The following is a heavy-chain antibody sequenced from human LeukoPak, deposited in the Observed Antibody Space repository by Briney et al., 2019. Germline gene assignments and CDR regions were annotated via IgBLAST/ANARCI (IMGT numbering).Heavy chain of an antibody. Sequence: PGGSLRLSCAASGFTFSDSWMHWVRQGPGKGPEWLSRTSKDGSDTVYADSAKGRLTASRDNARNTVYPELTNLRPDDTALYYCARGGYSGSYYRFSWGRGTLVTVAS. V-gene: IGHV3-74*01. CDR3: ARGGYSGSYYRFS. CDR1: GFTFSDSW. J-gene: IGHJ4*02. CDR2: TSKDGSDT. D-gene: IGHD6-6*01.